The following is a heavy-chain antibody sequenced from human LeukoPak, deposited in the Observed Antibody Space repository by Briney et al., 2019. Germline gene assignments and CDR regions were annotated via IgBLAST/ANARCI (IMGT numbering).Heavy chain of an antibody. Sequence: GGSLRLSCAASGFTVSSNYMSWVRQAPGRGLEWVSVIYSGGSTYYADSVKGRFTISRDNSKNTLYLQMNSLRAEDTAVYYCARAWWFGEDAFDIWGQGTMVTVSS. CDR2: IYSGGST. D-gene: IGHD3-10*01. CDR3: ARAWWFGEDAFDI. V-gene: IGHV3-53*01. J-gene: IGHJ3*02. CDR1: GFTVSSNY.